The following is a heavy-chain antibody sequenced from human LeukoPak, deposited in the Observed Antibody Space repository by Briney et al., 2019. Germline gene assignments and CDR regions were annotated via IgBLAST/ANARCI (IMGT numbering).Heavy chain of an antibody. Sequence: GGSLRLSCAASGFTFSSYWMSWVRQAPAKGLEWVAYIKQDGREKYYADSVKGRFTISRDDAKNSLFLQMNGLRVEDTAVYYCARGSGEGYWGQGTLVTVSS. CDR2: IKQDGREK. V-gene: IGHV3-7*01. D-gene: IGHD6-25*01. CDR3: ARGSGEGY. CDR1: GFTFSSYW. J-gene: IGHJ4*02.